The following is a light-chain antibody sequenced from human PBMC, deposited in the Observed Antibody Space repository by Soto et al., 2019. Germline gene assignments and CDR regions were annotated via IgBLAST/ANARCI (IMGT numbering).Light chain of an antibody. Sequence: QSVLTQPASVSGSPGQSITISCTGTSSDVGAYNYVSWFQQHPGKAPTLIISEVSNRPSGVSNRVSGSKSGNAASLTISGLQAEDEADYFCFSFTTDWTHVFGTGTKVTVL. J-gene: IGLJ1*01. V-gene: IGLV2-14*01. CDR3: FSFTTDWTHV. CDR1: SSDVGAYNY. CDR2: EVS.